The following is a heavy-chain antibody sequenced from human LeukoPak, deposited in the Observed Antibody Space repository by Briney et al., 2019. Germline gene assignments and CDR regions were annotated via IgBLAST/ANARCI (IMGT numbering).Heavy chain of an antibody. Sequence: GGSLRLSCAASGFTFSNYARSWVRQSPGEGLEWVSIISDSGGSTNYADSVKGLFTIYRDNYKNNLYLQVNSLRVEDTAIYYCARGGGASVSSLKYWGQGTLVTVSS. CDR2: ISDSGGST. V-gene: IGHV3-23*01. J-gene: IGHJ4*02. CDR3: ARGGGASVSSLKY. D-gene: IGHD6-6*01. CDR1: GFTFSNYA.